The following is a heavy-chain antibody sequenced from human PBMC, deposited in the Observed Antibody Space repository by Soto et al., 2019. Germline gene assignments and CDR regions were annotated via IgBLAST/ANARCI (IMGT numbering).Heavy chain of an antibody. J-gene: IGHJ6*02. V-gene: IGHV4-34*01. CDR2: INHSGNT. CDR1: GGSFSGYY. Sequence: QVQLQQWGAGLLKPSETLSLTCAVYGGSFSGYYWSWIRQPPGKGLEWIGEINHSGNTNYNPSLMSGVTISLDTSKNQFSLTLSSVTAADTAVYYCARHNYDGSGYYYYYYGMDVWGQGTTVTVSS. CDR3: ARHNYDGSGYYYYYYGMDV. D-gene: IGHD3-22*01.